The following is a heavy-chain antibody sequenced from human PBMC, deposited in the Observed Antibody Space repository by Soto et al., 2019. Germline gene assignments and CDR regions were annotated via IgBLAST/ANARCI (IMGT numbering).Heavy chain of an antibody. V-gene: IGHV4-4*02. CDR3: ARDRVGATSYYYYGMDV. D-gene: IGHD1-26*01. CDR2: IYHSGST. J-gene: IGHJ6*02. Sequence: QVQLQESGPGLVKPSGTLSLTCAVSGGSISSSNWWSWVRQPPGKGLEWIGEIYHSGSTNYNPSLKSRVTISVDKSKNQFSLKLSSVTAADTVVYYCARDRVGATSYYYYGMDVWGQGTTVTVSS. CDR1: GGSISSSNW.